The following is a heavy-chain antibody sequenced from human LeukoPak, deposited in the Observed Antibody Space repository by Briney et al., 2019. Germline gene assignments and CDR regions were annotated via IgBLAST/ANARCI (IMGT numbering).Heavy chain of an antibody. CDR2: ISLSGSST. CDR1: GFTFNSYA. D-gene: IGHD3-22*01. J-gene: IGHJ4*02. V-gene: IGHV3-23*01. CDR3: AKSYDSSDYYYQFDY. Sequence: GGSLRLSCAASGFTFNSYAMRWVGPAPGKGLDWVSTISLSGSSTFYADFVKGRFTISRYKSKNTLYLQMNSLRAEDTAVYYCAKSYDSSDYYYQFDYWGQGTLVTVSS.